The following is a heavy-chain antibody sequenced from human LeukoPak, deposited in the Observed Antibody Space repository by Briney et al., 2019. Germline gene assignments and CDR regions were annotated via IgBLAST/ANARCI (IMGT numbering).Heavy chain of an antibody. CDR2: IYYSGST. D-gene: IGHD3-22*01. J-gene: IGHJ5*02. CDR1: GGSISSYY. CDR3: ARVAYYYDSSGYYPNWFDP. V-gene: IGHV4-59*01. Sequence: LEALSLTYTVSGGSISSYYWSWIRRPPGKGLEWIGYIYYSGSTNYNPSLKSRVTISVDTSKNQFSLKLSSVTAADTAVNYCARVAYYYDSSGYYPNWFDPWGQGTLVTVSS.